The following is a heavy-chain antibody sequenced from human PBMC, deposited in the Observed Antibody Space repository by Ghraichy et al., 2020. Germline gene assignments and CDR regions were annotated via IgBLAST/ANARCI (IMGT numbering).Heavy chain of an antibody. J-gene: IGHJ4*02. D-gene: IGHD6-19*01. CDR3: ARDPAHGGWYLH. CDR1: GFTFSTYW. CDR2: IKQDGSEK. V-gene: IGHV3-7*03. Sequence: GGSLRLSCAASGFTFSTYWMTWVRQAPGKGLEWVANIKQDGSEKYYVDSVKGRFTISRDNAKNSLYLQMDSLGAEDTAVYYCARDPAHGGWYLHWGRGTLVTVTS.